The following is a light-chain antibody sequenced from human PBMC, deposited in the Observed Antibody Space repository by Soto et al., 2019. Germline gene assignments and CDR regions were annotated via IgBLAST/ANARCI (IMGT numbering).Light chain of an antibody. CDR1: QTISSW. J-gene: IGKJ1*01. Sequence: DIQMTQSPSTLSGSVGDRVTITCRASQTISSWLAWYQQKPGKAPKLLIYKAYTLKSGVPSRFSGSGSGTEFTLTISSLQPDDFATYYCQQYNSYSPTFGQGTKVDIK. CDR2: KAY. CDR3: QQYNSYSPT. V-gene: IGKV1-5*03.